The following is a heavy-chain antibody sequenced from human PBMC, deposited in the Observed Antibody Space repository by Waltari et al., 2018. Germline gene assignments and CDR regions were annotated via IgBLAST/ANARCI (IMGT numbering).Heavy chain of an antibody. Sequence: EVQLVESGGGLVKPGGSLRLSCAASGFTFSSYSMNWVRQAPGKGLEWVSSISSSSSYIYYADSVKGRFTISRDNAKNSLYLQMNSLRAEDTAVYYCARLNDFWSGVNWFDPWGQGTLVTVSS. J-gene: IGHJ5*02. CDR3: ARLNDFWSGVNWFDP. CDR2: ISSSSSYI. CDR1: GFTFSSYS. V-gene: IGHV3-21*01. D-gene: IGHD3-3*01.